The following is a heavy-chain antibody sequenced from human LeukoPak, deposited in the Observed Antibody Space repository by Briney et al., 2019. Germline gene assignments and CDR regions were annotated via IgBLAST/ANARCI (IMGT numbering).Heavy chain of an antibody. V-gene: IGHV1-69*06. Sequence: ASVKVSCKASGGTLSNYPISWVRQAPGQGLEWMGEITPMFGRTNSAQNFQDRVTMTADTSTNTVYMELGSLRFEDTAVYYCAKNGKANNIEDWFDLWGQGTLVTVSS. J-gene: IGHJ5*02. CDR3: AKNGKANNIEDWFDL. CDR2: ITPMFGRT. D-gene: IGHD4/OR15-4a*01. CDR1: GGTLSNYP.